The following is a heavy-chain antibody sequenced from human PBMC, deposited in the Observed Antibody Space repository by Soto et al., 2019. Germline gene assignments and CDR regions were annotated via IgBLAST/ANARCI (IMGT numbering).Heavy chain of an antibody. D-gene: IGHD2-15*01. CDR1: GYSISSGYY. V-gene: IGHV4-38-2*01. CDR3: ARGGIAVMVDVPHWLDP. CDR2: IYHSGST. J-gene: IGHJ5*02. Sequence: SETLSLTCAVSGYSISSGYYWGWIRQPPGKGLDWIGSIYHSGSTYYNPSLKSRVTISVDTSKNQFSLKLTSVTAADTAVYYCARGGIAVMVDVPHWLDPWGQGTLVTVYS.